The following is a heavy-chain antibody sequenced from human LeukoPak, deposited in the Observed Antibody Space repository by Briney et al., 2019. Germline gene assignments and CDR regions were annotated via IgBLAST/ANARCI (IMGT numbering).Heavy chain of an antibody. CDR1: GYTFTGYY. J-gene: IGHJ4*02. Sequence: ASVKVSCKASGYTFTGYYMHWVRQAPGQGLGWMGWINPNSGGTNYAQKFQGRVTMTRDTSISTAYMELSRLRSDDTAVYYCARVLDYRYYFDYWGQGTLVTVSS. D-gene: IGHD4-11*01. CDR3: ARVLDYRYYFDY. V-gene: IGHV1-2*02. CDR2: INPNSGGT.